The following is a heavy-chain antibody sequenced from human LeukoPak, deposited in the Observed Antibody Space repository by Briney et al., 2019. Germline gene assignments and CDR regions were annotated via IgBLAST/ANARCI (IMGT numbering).Heavy chain of an antibody. CDR2: INPSGGST. CDR3: ALASYYYDSSGYFGDAFDN. J-gene: IGHJ3*02. CDR1: GYTFTSYY. D-gene: IGHD3-22*01. Sequence: ASVKVSCKASGYTFTSYYMHWVRQAPGQGLEWMGIINPSGGSTSYAQKFQGRVTMTRDTSTSTVYMELSSLRSEDTAVYYCALASYYYDSSGYFGDAFDNWGQGTMVTVSS. V-gene: IGHV1-46*01.